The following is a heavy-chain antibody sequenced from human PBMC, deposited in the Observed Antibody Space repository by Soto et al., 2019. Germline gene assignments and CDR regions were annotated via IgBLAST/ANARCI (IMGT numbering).Heavy chain of an antibody. D-gene: IGHD1-26*01. CDR3: ITGSPLRELLDY. CDR2: IKSKTDGGTT. CDR1: GFTFSNAW. J-gene: IGHJ4*02. V-gene: IGHV3-15*01. Sequence: GGSLRLSCAASGFTFSNAWMSWVRQAPGKGLEWVGRIKSKTDGGTTDYAAPGKGRFTISRDDSKNTLYLQMNSLKTADTAVYYCITGSPLRELLDYWGQGTLVTVSS.